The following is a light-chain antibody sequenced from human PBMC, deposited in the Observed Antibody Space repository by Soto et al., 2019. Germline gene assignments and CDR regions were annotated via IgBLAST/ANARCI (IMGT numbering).Light chain of an antibody. CDR3: QQTASAPPWT. Sequence: EVVITQSPATLSVSPGERATLSCMASQSVRSNFAWYQQKPCQAPRLLIYGASTRATGVPTRFSGSGSATDFILTISSLRLEDIATYYCQQTASAPPWTFGQGTKVDIK. CDR2: GAS. V-gene: IGKV3-15*01. CDR1: QSVRSN. J-gene: IGKJ1*01.